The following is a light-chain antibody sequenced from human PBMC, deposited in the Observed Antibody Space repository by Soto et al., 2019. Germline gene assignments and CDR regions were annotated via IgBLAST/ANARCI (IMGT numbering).Light chain of an antibody. CDR2: DAS. CDR3: QHYNSFPIT. CDR1: QDINKN. Sequence: DIQMTQSPSSLSASVGDRVTITCQASQDINKNVIGYQKKPGKAPKLLIYDASQLETGVPSRFSGSGSGTDFTFTSNSLQPEDIGTYYCQHYNSFPITFGQGTRLEIK. V-gene: IGKV1-33*01. J-gene: IGKJ5*01.